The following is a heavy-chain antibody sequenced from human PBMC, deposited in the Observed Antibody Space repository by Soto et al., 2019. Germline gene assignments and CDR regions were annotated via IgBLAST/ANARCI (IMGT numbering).Heavy chain of an antibody. D-gene: IGHD3-22*01. CDR2: IKPSGGST. Sequence: GASVKVSCSASGYTFSNHYIHWVRQVPVQGLEWMGVIKPSGGSTHFAQKFQGRVTMTRDTSTSTVYMELSSLRSEDTAVYYCARAAYYYDSSGKRYYFDYWGQGTLVTVSS. CDR3: ARAAYYYDSSGKRYYFDY. J-gene: IGHJ4*02. CDR1: GYTFSNHY. V-gene: IGHV1-46*01.